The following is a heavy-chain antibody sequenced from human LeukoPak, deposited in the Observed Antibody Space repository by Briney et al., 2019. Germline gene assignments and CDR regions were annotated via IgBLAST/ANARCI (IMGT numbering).Heavy chain of an antibody. CDR2: ISYDGSNK. CDR3: ASLWFGELSDFDY. CDR1: GFTFSSYA. D-gene: IGHD3-10*01. Sequence: GRSLRLSCAASGFTFSSYAMHWVRQAPGKGLEWVAVISYDGSNKYYADSVKGRFTISRDNSKNTLYLQMNSLRAEDTAVYHCASLWFGELSDFDYWGQGTPVTVSS. J-gene: IGHJ4*02. V-gene: IGHV3-30*04.